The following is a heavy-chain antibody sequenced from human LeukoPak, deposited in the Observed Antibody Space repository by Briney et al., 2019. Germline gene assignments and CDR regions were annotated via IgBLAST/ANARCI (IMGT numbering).Heavy chain of an antibody. V-gene: IGHV1-2*02. D-gene: IGHD6-25*01. CDR3: VVSIQAAAIPAFDS. Sequence: ASVTVSCKACRYNSAHNIHWVRQAPGQGHEVVGGINSKNGGTKYAQNFQGRGTMTRDTSISTVYMELSRLGSDDTAVYYCVVSIQAAAIPAFDSWGQGTLVTVSS. J-gene: IGHJ4*02. CDR1: RYNSAHN. CDR2: INSKNGGT.